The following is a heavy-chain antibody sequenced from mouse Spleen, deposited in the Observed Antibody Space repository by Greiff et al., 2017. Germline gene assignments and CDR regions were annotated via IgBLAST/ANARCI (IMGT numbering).Heavy chain of an antibody. Sequence: VQLQQSGAGLVKPGASVKLSCTASGFNIKDTYMHWVKQRPEKGLEWIGKIDTANGTTKYDPTFQGKATITADTSSNTAYLQLSSLTSEDTAVYYCARAYYGSSRYWYFDVWGAGTTVTVSS. CDR1: GFNIKDTY. CDR3: ARAYYGSSRYWYFDV. CDR2: IDTANGTT. D-gene: IGHD1-1*01. J-gene: IGHJ1*01. V-gene: IGHV14-3*02.